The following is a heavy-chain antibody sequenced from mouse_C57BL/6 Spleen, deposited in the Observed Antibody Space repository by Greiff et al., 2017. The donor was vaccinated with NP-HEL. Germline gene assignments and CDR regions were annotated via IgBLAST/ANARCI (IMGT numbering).Heavy chain of an antibody. CDR3: ARDQRDYYGSSSWYFDV. CDR2: ISDGGSYT. CDR1: GFTFSSYA. Sequence: EVKLVESGGGLVKPGGSLKLSCAASGFTFSSYAMSWVRQTPEKRLEWVATISDGGSYTYYPDNVKGRFTISRDNAKNNLYLQMSHLKSEDTAMYYCARDQRDYYGSSSWYFDVWGTGTTVTVSS. J-gene: IGHJ1*03. D-gene: IGHD1-1*01. V-gene: IGHV5-4*01.